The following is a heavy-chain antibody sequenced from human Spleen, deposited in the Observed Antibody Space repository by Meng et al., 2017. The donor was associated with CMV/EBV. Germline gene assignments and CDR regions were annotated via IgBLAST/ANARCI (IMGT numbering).Heavy chain of an antibody. Sequence: CGFTVSSYAMSWVRQAPGKGLEWVSVIYSGGSSTYYADSVKGRFTISRDNSKNTLYLQMNSLRAEDTAVYYCAKVPVEMATVYYFDYWGQGTLVTVSS. J-gene: IGHJ4*02. CDR1: GFTVSSYA. CDR2: IYSGGSST. CDR3: AKVPVEMATVYYFDY. D-gene: IGHD5-24*01. V-gene: IGHV3-23*03.